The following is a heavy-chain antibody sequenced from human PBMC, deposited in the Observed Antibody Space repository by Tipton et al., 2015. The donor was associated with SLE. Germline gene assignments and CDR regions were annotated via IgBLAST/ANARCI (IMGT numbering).Heavy chain of an antibody. J-gene: IGHJ4*02. D-gene: IGHD3-3*01. CDR1: GGSISGTSHY. V-gene: IGHV4-39*07. CDR2: IYYSGTT. Sequence: TLSLTCTVSGGSISGTSHYWGWIRQSPGKGLEWLGSIYYSGTTYFNPSPKSRETIPRDTSKNQFSLKLSSVTAAATAVYYCAGGRAITILTALFFDYWGQGTLVTVSS. CDR3: AGGRAITILTALFFDY.